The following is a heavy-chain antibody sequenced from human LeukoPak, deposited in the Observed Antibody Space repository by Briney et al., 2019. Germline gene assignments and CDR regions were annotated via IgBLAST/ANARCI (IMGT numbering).Heavy chain of an antibody. CDR2: TYTGGST. D-gene: IGHD2-8*01. V-gene: IGHV4-61*02. CDR3: AREGFGTNGVYYYYYYMDV. J-gene: IGHJ6*03. CDR1: GGSISSGSYY. Sequence: SETLSLTCTVYGGSISSGSYYWSWIRQPAGKGLEWIGRTYTGGSTNYNPSLKSRVTISVDTSKNQFSLKLSSVTAADTAVYYCAREGFGTNGVYYYYYYMDVWGKGTTVTVSS.